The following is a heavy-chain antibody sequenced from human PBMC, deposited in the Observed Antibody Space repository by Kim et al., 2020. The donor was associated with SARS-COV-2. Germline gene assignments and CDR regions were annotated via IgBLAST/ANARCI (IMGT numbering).Heavy chain of an antibody. CDR3: TKDGALTPYYFDY. J-gene: IGHJ4*02. D-gene: IGHD7-27*01. V-gene: IGHV3-23*01. Sequence: YADSVKGRFTISRDNSKNTLYLQMNSLRAEDTAVYYCTKDGALTPYYFDYWGQGTLVTVSS.